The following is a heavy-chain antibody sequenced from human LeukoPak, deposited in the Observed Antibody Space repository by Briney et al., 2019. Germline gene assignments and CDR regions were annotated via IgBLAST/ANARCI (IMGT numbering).Heavy chain of an antibody. CDR2: ISYDGSNK. Sequence: GRSLRLSCAASGFTFSSYAMHWVRQAPGKGLEWVAVISYDGSNKYYADSVKGRFTISRDNSKNTLYLQMNSLRAEDTAVYYCARDRGYGGYNSHYFDYWGQGTLVTVSS. V-gene: IGHV3-30*04. J-gene: IGHJ4*02. CDR3: ARDRGYGGYNSHYFDY. CDR1: GFTFSSYA. D-gene: IGHD5-12*01.